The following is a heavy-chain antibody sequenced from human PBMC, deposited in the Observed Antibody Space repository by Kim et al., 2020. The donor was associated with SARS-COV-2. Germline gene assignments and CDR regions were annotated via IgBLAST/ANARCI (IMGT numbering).Heavy chain of an antibody. Sequence: GGSLRLSCAASGFTFIHYWMHWVRQAPGEGLVWVSRINNDGSSATYADSVKGRFTDSRDNAQNTVYLQMNSLRAEDTAVYYCARDWDFNSGAYYMAYDIWGQGTMITVSS. V-gene: IGHV3-74*03. CDR2: INNDGSSA. D-gene: IGHD3-22*01. J-gene: IGHJ3*02. CDR3: ARDWDFNSGAYYMAYDI. CDR1: GFTFIHYW.